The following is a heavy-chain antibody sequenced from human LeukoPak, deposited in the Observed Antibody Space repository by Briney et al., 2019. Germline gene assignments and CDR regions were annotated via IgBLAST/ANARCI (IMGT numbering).Heavy chain of an antibody. J-gene: IGHJ4*02. CDR1: GFPFSSYW. Sequence: GGSLRLSCVASGFPFSSYWMTWVRQAPGKGLEWVAFIWYDGSNKYYTDSVKGRFTISRDNSKNTLYLQMNSLRAEDTAVYYCAGDRATSYFDYWGQGALVTISS. D-gene: IGHD1-26*01. CDR2: IWYDGSNK. CDR3: AGDRATSYFDY. V-gene: IGHV3-33*08.